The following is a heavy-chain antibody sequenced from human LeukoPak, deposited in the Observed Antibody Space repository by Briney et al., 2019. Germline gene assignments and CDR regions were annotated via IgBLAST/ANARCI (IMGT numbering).Heavy chain of an antibody. CDR3: ARGAYYYDSSDAFDI. J-gene: IGHJ3*02. Sequence: GGSLRLSRAASGFTFSSYDMHWVRQATGKGLEWVSAIGTAGGTYYPGSVKGRFTISRENAKNSLYLQMNSLRAGDTAVYYCARGAYYYDSSDAFDIWGQGTMVTVSS. CDR2: IGTAGGT. CDR1: GFTFSSYD. D-gene: IGHD3-22*01. V-gene: IGHV3-13*01.